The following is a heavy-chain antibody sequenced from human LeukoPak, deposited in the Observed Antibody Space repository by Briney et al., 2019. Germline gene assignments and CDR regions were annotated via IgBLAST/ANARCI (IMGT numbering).Heavy chain of an antibody. D-gene: IGHD3-3*01. J-gene: IGHJ3*02. CDR2: IYSGGST. CDR3: ARDSRAYDFWSGYYSYAFDI. Sequence: PGGSLRLSCAASGFTVSSNYMSWVRQAPGKGLEWVSVIYSGGSTYYADSVKGRFTISRDNSKNTLYLQMNSLRAEDTAVYYCARDSRAYDFWSGYYSYAFDIWGQGTVVTVSS. CDR1: GFTVSSNY. V-gene: IGHV3-53*01.